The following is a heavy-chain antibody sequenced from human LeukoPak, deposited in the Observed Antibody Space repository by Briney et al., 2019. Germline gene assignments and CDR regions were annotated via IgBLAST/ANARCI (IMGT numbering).Heavy chain of an antibody. J-gene: IGHJ4*02. V-gene: IGHV3-74*01. D-gene: IGHD6-25*01. Sequence: GGSLRLSCAASGFTFSSYWMHWVRQVPGKGLVWVSRIGTDGSSTTYADYVKGRFTISRDNSKNTLYLQMNSLRAEDTAVYYCAKVGIAAGEFDYWGQGTLVTVSS. CDR2: IGTDGSST. CDR3: AKVGIAAGEFDY. CDR1: GFTFSSYW.